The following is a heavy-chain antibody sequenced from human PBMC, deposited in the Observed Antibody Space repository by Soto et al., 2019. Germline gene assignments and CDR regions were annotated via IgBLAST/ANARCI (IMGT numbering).Heavy chain of an antibody. J-gene: IGHJ4*02. CDR3: ARPGVFLDPYSSGYYYYY. CDR2: IYSGGST. V-gene: IGHV3-53*01. D-gene: IGHD3-22*01. Sequence: GSLRLSCAASGFTVSSNYMSWVRQAPGKGLEWVSVIYSGGSTYYADSVKGRFTISRDNSKNTLYLQMNSLRAEDTAVYYCARPGVFLDPYSSGYYYYYWGQGTLVTVSS. CDR1: GFTVSSNY.